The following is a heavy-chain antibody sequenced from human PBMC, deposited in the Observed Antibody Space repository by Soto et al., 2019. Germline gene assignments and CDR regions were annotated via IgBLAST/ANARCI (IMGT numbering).Heavy chain of an antibody. CDR1: GGSFSGYY. D-gene: IGHD6-19*01. J-gene: IGHJ3*02. CDR3: ARVRQWLARNDAFDI. V-gene: IGHV4-34*01. CDR2: INHSGST. Sequence: SETLSLTCAVYGGSFSGYYWSWIRQPPGKGLEWIGEINHSGSTNYNPSLKSRVTISVDTSKNQFPLKLSSVTAADTAVHYCARVRQWLARNDAFDIWGQGTMVTVSS.